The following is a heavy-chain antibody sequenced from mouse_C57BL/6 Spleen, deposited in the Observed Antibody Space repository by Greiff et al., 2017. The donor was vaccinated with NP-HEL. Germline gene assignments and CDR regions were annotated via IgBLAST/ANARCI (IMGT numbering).Heavy chain of an antibody. CDR1: GFSLSTSGMG. CDR2: IYWDDDK. J-gene: IGHJ1*03. Sequence: QVTLKESGPGILQSSQTLSLTCSFSGFSLSTSGMGVSWIRQPSGKGLEWLAHIYWDDDKRYNPSLKSRLTISKDTSRNQVFLKITSVDTADTATYYCARGLLLRYFDVWGTGTTVTVSS. D-gene: IGHD1-1*01. V-gene: IGHV8-12*01. CDR3: ARGLLLRYFDV.